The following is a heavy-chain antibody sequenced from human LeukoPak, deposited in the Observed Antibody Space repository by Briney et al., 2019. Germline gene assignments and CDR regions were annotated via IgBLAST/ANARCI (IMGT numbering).Heavy chain of an antibody. CDR1: GGSFSGFY. CDR3: ARGPRNYYFDY. J-gene: IGHJ4*02. Sequence: SETLSLTCTVSGGSFSGFYWSWIRQSPGKPLEWIGYFFDSGSTNYNPTFKGRVDISVVTSKNQFSLHLGSVTAADTAVYFYARGPRNYYFDYWGQGTLVTVSS. CDR2: FFDSGST. V-gene: IGHV4-59*13.